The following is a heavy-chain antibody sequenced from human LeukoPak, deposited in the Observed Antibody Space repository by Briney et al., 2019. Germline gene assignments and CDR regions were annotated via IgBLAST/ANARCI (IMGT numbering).Heavy chain of an antibody. CDR2: INPNSGGT. J-gene: IGHJ6*03. D-gene: IGHD3/OR15-3a*01. V-gene: IGHV1-2*02. CDR3: ARGNILGLYYYYYMDV. CDR1: GYTFTVYY. Sequence: ASVKVSYKASGYTFTVYYMHWVRQAPGQGFEGMGWINPNSGGTNYAQKLQCRVTMPRDTSISTAYMELSRLRSDDTAVYYCARGNILGLYYYYYMDVWGKGTTVTVSS.